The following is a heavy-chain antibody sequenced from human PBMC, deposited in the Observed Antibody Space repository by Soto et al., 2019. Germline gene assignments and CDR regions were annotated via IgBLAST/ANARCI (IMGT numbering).Heavy chain of an antibody. CDR3: ARERSSDFGPYYYYGMDV. D-gene: IGHD3-22*01. J-gene: IGHJ6*02. V-gene: IGHV3-48*02. Sequence: GGSLRLSCAASRFTFSSYSMNWVRQAPGKGLEWVSYIDISSSTIYYADSVKGRFTISRDNAKNSLYLQMNSLRDEDTAVYYCARERSSDFGPYYYYGMDVWGQGTTVTVSS. CDR1: RFTFSSYS. CDR2: IDISSSTI.